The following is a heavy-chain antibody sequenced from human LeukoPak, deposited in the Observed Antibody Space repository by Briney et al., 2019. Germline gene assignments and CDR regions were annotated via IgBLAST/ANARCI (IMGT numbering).Heavy chain of an antibody. CDR2: FDGNADGT. CDR3: VKPRIIGLGWAQFDY. V-gene: IGHV3-23*01. Sequence: PGGSLRLSCAASGFTFSSYAMTWVRQPPGKGLEWVASFDGNADGTHYADSVKGRCTISRDNSKNTVYLQMNSLRAEDTAIYYCVKPRIIGLGWAQFDYWGQGSLVTVSS. CDR1: GFTFSSYA. J-gene: IGHJ4*02. D-gene: IGHD2-15*01.